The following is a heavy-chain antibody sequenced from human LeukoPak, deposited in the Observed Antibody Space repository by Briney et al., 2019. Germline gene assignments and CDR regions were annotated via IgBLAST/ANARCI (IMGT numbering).Heavy chain of an antibody. J-gene: IGHJ4*02. CDR1: GGSFSGYY. CDR3: ARASTYCSSTSCYLDY. D-gene: IGHD2-2*01. Sequence: SETLSLTCAVYGGSFSGYYWSWIRQPPGKGLEWIGEINHSGSTNYNPSLKSRVTISVDTSKNQFSLKLSSVTAADTAVYYCARASTYCSSTSCYLDYWGQGTLVTVSS. CDR2: INHSGST. V-gene: IGHV4-34*01.